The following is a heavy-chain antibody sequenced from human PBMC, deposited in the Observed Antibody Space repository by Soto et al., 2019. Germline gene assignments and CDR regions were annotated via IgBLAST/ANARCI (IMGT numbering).Heavy chain of an antibody. D-gene: IGHD2-15*01. CDR1: GGSISGYY. CDR3: ARGPGSPSWYMDI. CDR2: LSYSGST. V-gene: IGHV4-59*01. J-gene: IGHJ6*03. Sequence: SETLSLTCTVSGGSISGYYWSWFRQPPGKGLEWIGYLSYSGSTDYNPSLQSRVTIFGDTSKNQFSLKLSSVTAADTAVYYCARGPGSPSWYMDIWGKGTKVTVSS.